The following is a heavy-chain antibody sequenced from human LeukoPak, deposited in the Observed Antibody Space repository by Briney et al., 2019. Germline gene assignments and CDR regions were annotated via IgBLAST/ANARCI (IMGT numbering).Heavy chain of an antibody. CDR1: GFTFSSYG. CDR3: AKDPEVEYSSPWAFDY. D-gene: IGHD6-6*01. CDR2: IRYDGNNK. V-gene: IGHV3-30*02. J-gene: IGHJ4*02. Sequence: PGGSLRVSCAASGFTFSSYGMHWVRQAPGKGLEWVAFIRYDGNNKYYADSVKGRFTISRDNSKNTLYLQMNSLRVEDTAVYYCAKDPEVEYSSPWAFDYWGQGTLVTVSS.